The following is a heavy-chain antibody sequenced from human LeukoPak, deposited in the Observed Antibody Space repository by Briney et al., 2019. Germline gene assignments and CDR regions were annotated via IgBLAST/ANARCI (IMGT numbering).Heavy chain of an antibody. D-gene: IGHD6-13*01. Sequence: SETLSLTCAVYGGSFSGYYWSWIRQPPGKGLEWIGEINHSGSTNYNPSPKSRVTISVDASKNQFSLKLSSVTAADTAVYYCARGIRRIAAAGSRFDYWGQGTLVTVSS. CDR2: INHSGST. V-gene: IGHV4-34*01. CDR3: ARGIRRIAAAGSRFDY. J-gene: IGHJ4*02. CDR1: GGSFSGYY.